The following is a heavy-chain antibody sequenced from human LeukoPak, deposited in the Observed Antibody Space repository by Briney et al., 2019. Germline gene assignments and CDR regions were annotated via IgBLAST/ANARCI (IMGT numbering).Heavy chain of an antibody. J-gene: IGHJ6*03. CDR3: ARLYVDTAMIMDV. V-gene: IGHV5-51*01. CDR1: GYSFTTYW. Sequence: GESLKISCETSGYSFTTYWIGWVRQMPGTGLEWVGAIYPDDSDSRYSPSFQGQVVISADRSIRTAYLQWSSLKASDTAMYYCARLYVDTAMIMDVWGKGTTVTVSS. D-gene: IGHD5-18*01. CDR2: IYPDDSDS.